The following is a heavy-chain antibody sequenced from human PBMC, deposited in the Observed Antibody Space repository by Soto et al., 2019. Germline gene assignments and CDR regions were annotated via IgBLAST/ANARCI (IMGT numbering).Heavy chain of an antibody. CDR3: AKGKREYNYGLFDY. CDR2: ISGSGGSI. CDR1: GFTFSSYG. Sequence: EVQLLESGGGWVQPGGSLRLSCAASGFTFSSYGMSWVRQAPGKGLEWVSRISGSGGSIDYADSVKGRFTISRDNSKNTLYLQMSSLRAEDTAIYYCAKGKREYNYGLFDYWGQGTLVTVSS. D-gene: IGHD5-18*01. V-gene: IGHV3-23*01. J-gene: IGHJ4*02.